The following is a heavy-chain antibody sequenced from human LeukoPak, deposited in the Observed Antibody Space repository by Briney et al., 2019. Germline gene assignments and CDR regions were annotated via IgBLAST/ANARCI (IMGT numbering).Heavy chain of an antibody. J-gene: IGHJ4*02. CDR2: ISYSGNT. CDR1: GGSISRGTYY. Sequence: SETLSLTCTVSGGSISRGTYYWGWIRQPPGKGLQWIGSISYSGNTYSNPSLASRVTMSVDTSKNQFSLKLSSVTAADTAVYYCAREPAILEDYWGQGTLVTVSS. CDR3: AREPAILEDY. V-gene: IGHV4-39*07. D-gene: IGHD2-21*01.